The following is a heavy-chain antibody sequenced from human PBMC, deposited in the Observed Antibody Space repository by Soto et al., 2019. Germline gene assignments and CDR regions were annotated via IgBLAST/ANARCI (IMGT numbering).Heavy chain of an antibody. D-gene: IGHD4-17*01. J-gene: IGHJ4*02. CDR2: ISSTGTYT. CDR1: GFTFSSYS. V-gene: IGHV3-21*01. Sequence: EVQLVESGGGLVKPGGSPRLSCAASGFTFSSYSMNWVRQAPGKGLEWVSTISSTGTYTYYADSLKGRLTISRDNAKNSLSLQMNSLRAEDTAVYYCARDDYGDLDFWGQGTLVTVSS. CDR3: ARDDYGDLDF.